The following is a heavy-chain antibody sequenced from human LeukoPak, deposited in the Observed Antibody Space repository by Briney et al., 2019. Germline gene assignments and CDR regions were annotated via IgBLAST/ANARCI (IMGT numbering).Heavy chain of an antibody. Sequence: PSETLSLTCTVSGGSISSYYWSWIRQPAGKGLEWIGRIYTGGSTNYNPSLKSRVTMSVDTSKNQFSLKLSSVTAADTAVYYCARDRGVRGGSYGTWFDPWGQGTLVTVSS. CDR2: IYTGGST. V-gene: IGHV4-4*07. D-gene: IGHD1-26*01. CDR3: ARDRGVRGGSYGTWFDP. J-gene: IGHJ5*02. CDR1: GGSISSYY.